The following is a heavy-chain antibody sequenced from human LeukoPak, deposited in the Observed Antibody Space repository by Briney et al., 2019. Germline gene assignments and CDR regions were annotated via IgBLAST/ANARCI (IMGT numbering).Heavy chain of an antibody. CDR2: IKQDGSEK. V-gene: IGHV3-7*04. Sequence: GGSLRLSCAASGFTFSSYAMSWVRQAPGKGLEWVANIKQDGSEKYYVYSVKGRFTISRDNARNSLYLQMNSLRAEDTAVYYCARPGRADAFDIWGQGTMVTVSS. CDR1: GFTFSSYA. J-gene: IGHJ3*02. CDR3: ARPGRADAFDI.